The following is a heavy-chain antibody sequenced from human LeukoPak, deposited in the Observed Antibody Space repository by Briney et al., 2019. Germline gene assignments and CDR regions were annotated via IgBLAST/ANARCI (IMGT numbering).Heavy chain of an antibody. D-gene: IGHD4-17*01. Sequence: YAQKVQGRVTMTTDTSTSTAYMELRSLRSDDTAVYYCARDRYRVTTSDDAFDIWGQGTMVTVSS. J-gene: IGHJ3*02. CDR3: ARDRYRVTTSDDAFDI. V-gene: IGHV1-18*01.